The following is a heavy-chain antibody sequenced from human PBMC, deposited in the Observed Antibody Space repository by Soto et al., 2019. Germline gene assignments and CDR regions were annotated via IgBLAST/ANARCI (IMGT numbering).Heavy chain of an antibody. CDR3: ARWEKTTWYAFDI. CDR1: GCTFSSYA. Sequence: QVQLVESGGGVVQPGRSLRLSCAASGCTFSSYAMHWVRQAPGKGLEWVAVISYDGSNKYYADSVKGRFTISRDNSKNTLYLQMNSLRAEDTAVYYCARWEKTTWYAFDIWGQGTMVTVSS. CDR2: ISYDGSNK. V-gene: IGHV3-30-3*01. J-gene: IGHJ3*02. D-gene: IGHD1-26*01.